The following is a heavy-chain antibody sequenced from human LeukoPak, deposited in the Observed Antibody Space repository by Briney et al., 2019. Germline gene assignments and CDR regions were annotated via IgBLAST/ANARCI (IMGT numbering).Heavy chain of an antibody. V-gene: IGHV1-2*02. J-gene: IGHJ3*02. Sequence: GASVKVSCKASGYTFTSYYMHWVRQAPGQGLEWMGWINPNSGGTNYAQKFQGRVTMTRDTSISTAYMELSRLRSDDTAVYYCARALDYADAFDIWGQGTMVTVSS. CDR1: GYTFTSYY. CDR2: INPNSGGT. D-gene: IGHD2-2*01. CDR3: ARALDYADAFDI.